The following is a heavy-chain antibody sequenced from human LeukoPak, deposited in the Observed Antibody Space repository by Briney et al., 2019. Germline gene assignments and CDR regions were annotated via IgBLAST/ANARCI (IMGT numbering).Heavy chain of an antibody. CDR3: ARRGIYCSGDSCYPQGWFDP. V-gene: IGHV4-34*01. Sequence: PSETLSLTCAVYGGSFSGFYWSWIRQPPGKGLEWIGEINHGGSTNYNPSLKSRVTISVDTSKNHFSLKPSSVTAADTAVYYCARRGIYCSGDSCYPQGWFDPWGQGTLVTVSS. J-gene: IGHJ5*02. D-gene: IGHD2-15*01. CDR2: INHGGST. CDR1: GGSFSGFY.